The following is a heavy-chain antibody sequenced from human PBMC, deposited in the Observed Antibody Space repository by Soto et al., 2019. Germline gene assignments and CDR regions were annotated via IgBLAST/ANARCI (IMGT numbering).Heavy chain of an antibody. CDR1: GYTFTSHV. CDR2: INAGNGNT. J-gene: IGHJ4*02. Sequence: ASVKVSCKASGYTFTSHVMHWVRQAPGQRLEWMGWINAGNGNTKYSQKFQGRVAITRDTSASTAYMELSSLRSEDTAVYYCARALWFGEFLELFAYWGQGTLVTVSS. V-gene: IGHV1-3*01. D-gene: IGHD3-10*01. CDR3: ARALWFGEFLELFAY.